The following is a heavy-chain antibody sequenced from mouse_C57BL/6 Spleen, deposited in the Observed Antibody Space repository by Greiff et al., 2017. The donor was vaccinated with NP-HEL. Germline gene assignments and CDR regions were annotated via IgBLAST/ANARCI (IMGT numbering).Heavy chain of an antibody. D-gene: IGHD2-3*01. CDR3: ARDEGYDGYSAWFAY. CDR2: ISDGGSYT. Sequence: EVKLEESGGGLVKPGGSLKLSCAASGFTFSSYAMSWVRQTPEKRLEWVATISDGGSYTYYPDNVKGRFTISRDNAKNNLYLQMSHLKSEDTAMYYCARDEGYDGYSAWFAYWGQGTLVTVSA. J-gene: IGHJ3*01. CDR1: GFTFSSYA. V-gene: IGHV5-4*01.